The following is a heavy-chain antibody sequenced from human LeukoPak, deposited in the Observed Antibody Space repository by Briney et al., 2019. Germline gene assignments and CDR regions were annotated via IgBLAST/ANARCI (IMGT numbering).Heavy chain of an antibody. Sequence: SLRLSCAASGFTFSSYAMHWVRQAPGKGLEWVAVISYDGSNKYYADSVKGRFTISRDNSKNTLYLQMSSLRAEDTAVYYCARVRTAHYFDYWGQGTLVTVSS. CDR1: GFTFSSYA. J-gene: IGHJ4*02. CDR3: ARVRTAHYFDY. D-gene: IGHD2-21*02. V-gene: IGHV3-30*15. CDR2: ISYDGSNK.